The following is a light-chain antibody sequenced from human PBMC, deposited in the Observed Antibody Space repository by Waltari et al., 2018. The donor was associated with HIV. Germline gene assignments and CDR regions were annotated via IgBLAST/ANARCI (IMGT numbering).Light chain of an antibody. CDR2: GAS. CDR1: QSINNN. J-gene: IGKJ3*01. Sequence: EIVMAQSPATLSVSPGERATLPCRASQSINNNSPWYQQKPGQAPRLLIYGASTGATGIPARFSGSGSGTEFTLTISSLQSEDFAVYYCQQYNNWPGITFGPGTKVDIK. CDR3: QQYNNWPGIT. V-gene: IGKV3-15*01.